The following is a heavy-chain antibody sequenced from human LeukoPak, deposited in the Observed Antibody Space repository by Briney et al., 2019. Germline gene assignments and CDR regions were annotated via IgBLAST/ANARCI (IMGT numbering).Heavy chain of an antibody. CDR2: IYYSGST. V-gene: IGHV4-59*08. D-gene: IGHD3-9*01. CDR1: GGSISSYY. CDR3: ARADWLLDAFDI. J-gene: IGHJ3*02. Sequence: SEILSLTSTVSGGSISSYYWSWIRQPPGKGLKWIGYIYYSGSTNYNPSLKSRVTISVDTSKNQFSLKLSSVTAADTAVYYCARADWLLDAFDIWGQGTMVTVSS.